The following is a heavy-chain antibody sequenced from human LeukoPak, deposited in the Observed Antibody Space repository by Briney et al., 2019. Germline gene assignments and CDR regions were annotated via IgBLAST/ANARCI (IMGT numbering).Heavy chain of an antibody. Sequence: ASVKVSCKASGYTFTSYDINWVRQATGQGLEWMGWMNPNSGNTGYAQKFQGRVTMTRSTSISTAYMELSSLRSEDTAVYYCARSPGEWLLWTYYYYGMDVWGQGTLVTVSS. CDR1: GYTFTSYD. CDR3: ARSPGEWLLWTYYYYGMDV. J-gene: IGHJ6*02. V-gene: IGHV1-8*01. CDR2: MNPNSGNT. D-gene: IGHD3-3*01.